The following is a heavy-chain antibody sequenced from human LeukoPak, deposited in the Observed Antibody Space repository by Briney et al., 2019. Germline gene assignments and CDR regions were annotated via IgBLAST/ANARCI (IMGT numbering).Heavy chain of an antibody. J-gene: IGHJ4*02. D-gene: IGHD5-12*01. CDR2: IYYSGST. CDR3: ARLNSGYDIRFDY. V-gene: IGHV4-61*01. Sequence: KPSETLSLTCTVSGGSVSSGSYYWSWIRQSPGKGLEWIGYIYYSGSTNYNPSLKSRVTISVDTSKNQFSLELSSVTAADTAVYYCARLNSGYDIRFDYWGQGTLVTVSS. CDR1: GGSVSSGSYY.